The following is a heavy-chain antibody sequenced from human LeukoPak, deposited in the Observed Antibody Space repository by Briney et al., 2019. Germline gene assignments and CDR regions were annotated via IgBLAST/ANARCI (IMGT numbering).Heavy chain of an antibody. J-gene: IGHJ5*02. CDR3: ARDQPHYDILTGYPHP. D-gene: IGHD3-9*01. CDR1: GYTFTGYY. Sequence: GESLKISCKGSGYTFTGYYMHWVRQAPGQGLEWMGWINPNSGGTNYAQKFQGRVTMTRDTSISTAYMELRSLRSDDTAVYYCARDQPHYDILTGYPHPWGQGTLVTVSS. V-gene: IGHV1-2*02. CDR2: INPNSGGT.